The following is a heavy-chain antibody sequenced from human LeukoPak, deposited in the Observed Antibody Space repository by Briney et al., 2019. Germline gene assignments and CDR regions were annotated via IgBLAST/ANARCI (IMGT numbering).Heavy chain of an antibody. J-gene: IGHJ6*03. D-gene: IGHD6-19*01. CDR1: EFTFTTYW. CDR3: ARHPGAVAGYYYYYMDV. CDR2: IKQDGSEK. V-gene: IGHV3-7*01. Sequence: GGSLRLSCEASEFTFTTYWMSWVRQAPGKGLEWVANIKQDGSEKYYVDSVKGRFTISRDNAKNSLYLQMNSLRAEDTAVYYCARHPGAVAGYYYYYMDVWGKGTTVTVSS.